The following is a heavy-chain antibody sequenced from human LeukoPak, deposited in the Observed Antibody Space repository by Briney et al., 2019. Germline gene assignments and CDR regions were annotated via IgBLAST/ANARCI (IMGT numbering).Heavy chain of an antibody. Sequence: GASVKVSCHASVYTFTGYFIHCVRQAPGQGLEWMGWINPNSGGTNYAQKFQGRVTMTRDTSISTAYMELSRLRSDDTAVYYCARDLEYLYPGGAFDIWGQGTMVTVSS. CDR3: ARDLEYLYPGGAFDI. V-gene: IGHV1-2*02. CDR2: INPNSGGT. J-gene: IGHJ3*02. D-gene: IGHD3-16*01. CDR1: VYTFTGYF.